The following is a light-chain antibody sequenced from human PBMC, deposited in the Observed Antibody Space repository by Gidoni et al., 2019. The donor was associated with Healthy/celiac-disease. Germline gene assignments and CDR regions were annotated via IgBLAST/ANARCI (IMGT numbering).Light chain of an antibody. J-gene: IGLJ3*02. Sequence: QSALTQPASVSASPGPSITISCTGTSSDVVGYNYVSWSQQHPGKAPKLMISEVSNRPSGVPDRFSGSKSGNPASLTISGLQAEDEADYYCSSYTSSSTLVFGGGTKLTVL. CDR3: SSYTSSSTLV. CDR1: SSDVVGYNY. V-gene: IGLV2-14*01. CDR2: EVS.